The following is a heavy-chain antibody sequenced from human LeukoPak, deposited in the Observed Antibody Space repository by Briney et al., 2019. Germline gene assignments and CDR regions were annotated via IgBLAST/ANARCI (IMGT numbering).Heavy chain of an antibody. CDR1: GGSISSGDYY. V-gene: IGHV4-30-4*08. CDR2: IYYSGSN. Sequence: SETLSLTCTVSGGSISSGDYYWSWIRQPPGKGLEWIGYIYYSGSNYYNPSLKSRVTISVDTSKNQFSLKLSSVTAADTAVYYCARGITMVRGPPDYWGQGTLVTVSS. J-gene: IGHJ4*02. CDR3: ARGITMVRGPPDY. D-gene: IGHD3-10*01.